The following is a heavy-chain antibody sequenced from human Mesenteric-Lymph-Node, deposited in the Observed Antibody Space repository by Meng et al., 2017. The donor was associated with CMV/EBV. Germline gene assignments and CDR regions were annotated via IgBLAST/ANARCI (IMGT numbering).Heavy chain of an antibody. CDR2: FTSDGITA. Sequence: GESLKISCAASGFTFSRSWMHWVRQAPGKGLVWVSRFTSDGITATYADFVKGRFTISRDNARNTLYLQMNSLRGEDTAVYYCARGNAYGMDVWVQGATVTVSS. V-gene: IGHV3-74*03. D-gene: IGHD1-1*01. CDR1: GFTFSRSW. J-gene: IGHJ6*02. CDR3: ARGNAYGMDV.